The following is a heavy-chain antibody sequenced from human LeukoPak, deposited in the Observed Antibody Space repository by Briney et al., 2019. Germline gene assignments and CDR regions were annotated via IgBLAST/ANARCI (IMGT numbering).Heavy chain of an antibody. Sequence: GRSLRLSCAASGFTFDDYAMHWVRQAPGKGLEWVSLISGDGGSTYYADSVKGRFTISRDNSKNSLYLQMNSLRTEDTALYYCAKGKAHYDFWSGYYLGWGQGTLVTVSS. V-gene: IGHV3-43*02. CDR1: GFTFDDYA. J-gene: IGHJ4*02. CDR2: ISGDGGST. D-gene: IGHD3-3*01. CDR3: AKGKAHYDFWSGYYLG.